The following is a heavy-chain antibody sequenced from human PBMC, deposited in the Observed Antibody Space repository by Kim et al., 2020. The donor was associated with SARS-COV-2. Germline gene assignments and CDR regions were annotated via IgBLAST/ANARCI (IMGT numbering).Heavy chain of an antibody. V-gene: IGHV3-23*01. CDR3: AKVLWDYYYYYGMDV. J-gene: IGHJ6*02. D-gene: IGHD3-10*01. Sequence: DPVKGRFTISRDNSTNTLYLKMNSLRAEDTAVDYCAKVLWDYYYYYGMDVWGQGTTVTVSS.